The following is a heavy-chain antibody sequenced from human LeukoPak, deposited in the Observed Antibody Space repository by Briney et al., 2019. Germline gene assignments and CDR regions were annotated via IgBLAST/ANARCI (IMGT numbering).Heavy chain of an antibody. D-gene: IGHD6-13*01. V-gene: IGHV4-34*01. CDR3: ARRYSSSSYNWFDP. Sequence: SETLSLTCAVYGGSFSGYYWNWIRQPPGKGLEWIGEINHSGSTNYNPSLKSRVTISVDTSKNQFSLKLSSVTAADTAVYYCARRYSSSSYNWFDPWGQGTLVTVSS. CDR1: GGSFSGYY. J-gene: IGHJ5*02. CDR2: INHSGST.